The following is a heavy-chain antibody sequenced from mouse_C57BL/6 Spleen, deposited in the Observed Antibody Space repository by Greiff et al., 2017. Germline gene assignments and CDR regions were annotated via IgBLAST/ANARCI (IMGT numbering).Heavy chain of an antibody. Sequence: EVKLLESGGGLVKPGGSLKLSCAASGFTFSDYGMHWVRQAPEKGLEWVAYISSGSSTIYYADTVKGRFTISRDNAKNTLFLQMTSLRAEDTAMYYCARRLYGNYGFYAMDYWGQGTSVTVSS. CDR2: ISSGSSTI. J-gene: IGHJ4*01. D-gene: IGHD2-1*01. V-gene: IGHV5-17*01. CDR3: ARRLYGNYGFYAMDY. CDR1: GFTFSDYG.